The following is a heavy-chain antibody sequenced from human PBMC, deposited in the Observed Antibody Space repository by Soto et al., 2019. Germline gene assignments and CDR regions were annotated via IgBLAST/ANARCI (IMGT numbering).Heavy chain of an antibody. J-gene: IGHJ6*03. CDR2: ISSSSSYI. V-gene: IGHV3-21*01. Sequence: GGSLRLSCAASGFTFSSYSMNWVRQAPGKGLEWVSSISSSSSYIYYADSVKGRFTISRDNAKNSLYLQMNSLRAEDTAVYYCASAGDVTMDYYMDVWGKGTTVTVSS. CDR3: ASAGDVTMDYYMDV. CDR1: GFTFSSYS. D-gene: IGHD3-10*01.